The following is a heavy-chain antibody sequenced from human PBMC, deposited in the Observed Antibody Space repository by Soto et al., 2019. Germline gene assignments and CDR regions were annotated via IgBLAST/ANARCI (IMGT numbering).Heavy chain of an antibody. D-gene: IGHD6-19*01. CDR1: GFTFSSYS. J-gene: IGHJ5*02. Sequence: LRLSCAASGFTFSSYSMNWVRQAPGKGLEWISYISSHSSTLYYADSVKGRFTISRDNAGNSLYLQMNSLRDEDTAVYYCVRDGSGNLYLNWFDPWGQGTLVTVSS. V-gene: IGHV3-48*02. CDR3: VRDGSGNLYLNWFDP. CDR2: ISSHSSTL.